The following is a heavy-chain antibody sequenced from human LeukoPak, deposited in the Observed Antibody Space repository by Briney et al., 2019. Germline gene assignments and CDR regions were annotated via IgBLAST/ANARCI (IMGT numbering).Heavy chain of an antibody. D-gene: IGHD1-1*01. CDR3: STAINWNLPSDAFDV. Sequence: GGPRNPPCAAPGFLSRNPWMTGVGKPPGKGLDWVGRFKRKTDGGTTDYAAPVKGRFTTSRDDSKNTLYLQMDSLKTEDTAVYYCSTAINWNLPSDAFDVWGQGTMVTVSS. CDR1: GFLSRNPW. V-gene: IGHV3-15*01. CDR2: FKRKTDGGTT. J-gene: IGHJ3*01.